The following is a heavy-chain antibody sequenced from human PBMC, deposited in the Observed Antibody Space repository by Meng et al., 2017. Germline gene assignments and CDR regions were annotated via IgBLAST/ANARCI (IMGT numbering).Heavy chain of an antibody. V-gene: IGHV1-69*05. D-gene: IGHD4-17*01. Sequence: SVKVSCKASGGTFSSYAISWVRQAPGQGLEWMGGIIPIFGTANYAQKFQGRVTITTDESTSTAYMELSSLRSEDTAMYYCARGRGDFLPYYFDYWGQGTLVTVSS. J-gene: IGHJ4*02. CDR2: IIPIFGTA. CDR1: GGTFSSYA. CDR3: ARGRGDFLPYYFDY.